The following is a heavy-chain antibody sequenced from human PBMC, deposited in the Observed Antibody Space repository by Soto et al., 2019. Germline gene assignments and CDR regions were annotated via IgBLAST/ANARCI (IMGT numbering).Heavy chain of an antibody. Sequence: QVQLVQSGAEVKKPGASVKVSCKASGYTFTGYYMHWVRQAPGQGLEWMGWINPNSGGTNYAQKFQGWVTMTRDTSLSTAYMELSRLRSDDTAVYYCARAIVATTTPFFDYYYYYMDVWGKGTTVTVSS. CDR2: INPNSGGT. CDR1: GYTFTGYY. V-gene: IGHV1-2*04. CDR3: ARAIVATTTPFFDYYYYYMDV. J-gene: IGHJ6*03. D-gene: IGHD5-12*01.